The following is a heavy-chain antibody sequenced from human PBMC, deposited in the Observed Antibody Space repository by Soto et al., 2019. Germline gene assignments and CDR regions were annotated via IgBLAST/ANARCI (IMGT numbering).Heavy chain of an antibody. Sequence: QVQLVESGGGVVQPGRSLRLSCAASGFTFSSYGMHWVRLAPGKGLEWVAVISYDGSNKYYADSVKGRFTISRDNSKNTLYLQMNSLRAEDTAVYYCAKDHAVATIHGAFDLWGQGTMVTVSS. CDR1: GFTFSSYG. D-gene: IGHD5-12*01. CDR3: AKDHAVATIHGAFDL. V-gene: IGHV3-30*18. J-gene: IGHJ3*01. CDR2: ISYDGSNK.